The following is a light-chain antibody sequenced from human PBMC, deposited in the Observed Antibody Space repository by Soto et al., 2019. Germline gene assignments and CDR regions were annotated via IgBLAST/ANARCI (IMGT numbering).Light chain of an antibody. J-gene: IGLJ2*01. CDR3: SSYAGNNNLL. CDR2: EVS. CDR1: SSDVGGYKY. V-gene: IGLV2-8*01. Sequence: QSALTQPPSASGSPGQSVTISCTGTSSDVGGYKYVSWYQQHPGKAPKLMIYEVSKRPSGVPDRITGSKSGNTASLTVSGLQAEDEADYYCSSYAGNNNLLFGGGTKLTVL.